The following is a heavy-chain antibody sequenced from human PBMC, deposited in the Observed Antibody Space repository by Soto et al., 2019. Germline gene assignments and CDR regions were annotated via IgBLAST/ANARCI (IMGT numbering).Heavy chain of an antibody. V-gene: IGHV3-21*01. CDR3: ARDRTGSGIDY. CDR2: ISSSSSYI. Sequence: PGGSLRLSCAASGFTFSSYSMNWVRQAPGEGLEWVSSISSSSSYIYYAHSVKGRFTISRDNAKNSLYLQMNSLRAEDTAVYYCARDRTGSGIDYWGQGTLVTVSS. CDR1: GFTFSSYS. D-gene: IGHD3-10*01. J-gene: IGHJ4*02.